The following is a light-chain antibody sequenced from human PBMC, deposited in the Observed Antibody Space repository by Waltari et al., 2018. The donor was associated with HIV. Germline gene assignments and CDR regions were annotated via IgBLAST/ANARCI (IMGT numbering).Light chain of an antibody. J-gene: IGLJ2*01. V-gene: IGLV3-25*03. Sequence: SSDLTQARSVSVSPGRTASITCSGHELANQYVHWYREKAGQAPVLVIHRDNERPLGIPERISGSKSGILATLTISGVLAEDEADYFCQSVGSSGTSVIFGGGTTLTVL. CDR3: QSVGSSGTSVI. CDR2: RDN. CDR1: ELANQY.